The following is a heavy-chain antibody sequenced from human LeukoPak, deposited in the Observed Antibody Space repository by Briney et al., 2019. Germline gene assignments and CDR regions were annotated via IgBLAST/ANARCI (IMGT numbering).Heavy chain of an antibody. J-gene: IGHJ4*02. CDR1: GFTFSSYS. V-gene: IGHV3-21*01. D-gene: IGHD2-21*01. CDR2: ISSSSSYI. Sequence: GGSLRLSCAASGFTFSSYSMNWVRQAPGKGLEWVPSISSSSSYIYYADSVKGRFTISRDNSKNTLYLQMNSLRAEDTAVYYCARDRSELCSDYWGQGTLVTVSS. CDR3: ARDRSELCSDY.